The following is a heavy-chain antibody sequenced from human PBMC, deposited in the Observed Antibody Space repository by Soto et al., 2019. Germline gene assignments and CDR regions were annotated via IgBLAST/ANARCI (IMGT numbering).Heavy chain of an antibody. D-gene: IGHD2-2*01. CDR1: GYTFTSYA. J-gene: IGHJ3*02. CDR3: ATAIADDAFDI. CDR2: INAGNGNT. V-gene: IGHV1-3*01. Sequence: PGGSLRLSCKASGYTFTSYAMHWVRQAPGQRLEWMGWINAGNGNTKYSQKFQGRVTITRDTSASTAYMELSSLRSEDTAVYYCATAIADDAFDIWGRGTMVTVSS.